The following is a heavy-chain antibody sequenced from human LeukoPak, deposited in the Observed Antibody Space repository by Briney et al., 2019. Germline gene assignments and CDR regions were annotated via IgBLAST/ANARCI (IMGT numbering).Heavy chain of an antibody. CDR1: GYSFTTSW. CDR2: IFPGDSDT. J-gene: IGHJ5*02. V-gene: IGHV5-51*01. Sequence: GESLKISCKGSGYSFTTSWIAWVRQMPGKGLELMGIIFPGDSDTRYSPSFQGQVTISADKSISTAYLQWSSLQASDTAFCYCVRRINNWFDPWGQGTLVTVSS. CDR3: VRRINNWFDP.